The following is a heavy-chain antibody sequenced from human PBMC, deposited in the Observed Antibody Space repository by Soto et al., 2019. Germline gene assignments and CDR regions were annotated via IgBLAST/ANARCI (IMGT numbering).Heavy chain of an antibody. Sequence: QVQLVQSGAEVKKPGSSVKVSCKASGGTFNTYSFGWLRQAPGQGLQWMGSIIPFIGAPNYAQNFQDRVTITAYESTTTAYMELSGLKSEDTAVYFCARGGDSSSLRAFYSYGFDVWGQGTSVTVSS. CDR2: IIPFIGAP. CDR1: GGTFNTYS. D-gene: IGHD6-6*01. CDR3: ARGGDSSSLRAFYSYGFDV. V-gene: IGHV1-69*18. J-gene: IGHJ6*02.